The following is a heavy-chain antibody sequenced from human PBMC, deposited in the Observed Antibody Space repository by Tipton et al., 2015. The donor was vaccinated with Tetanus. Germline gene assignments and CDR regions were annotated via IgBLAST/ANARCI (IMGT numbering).Heavy chain of an antibody. V-gene: IGHV4-61*01. CDR3: AGGLVRWNEP. J-gene: IGHJ5*02. Sequence: TLSLTCSVSGGSVNSGTYYWSWIRQPPGKGLEWLGDIYYGGVTQYNPSLESRVTTSMDTSKNQISLRMTSVTAGDTAVYSCAGGLVRWNEPWGRGTLVTVSS. CDR1: GGSVNSGTYY. D-gene: IGHD3-10*01. CDR2: IYYGGVT.